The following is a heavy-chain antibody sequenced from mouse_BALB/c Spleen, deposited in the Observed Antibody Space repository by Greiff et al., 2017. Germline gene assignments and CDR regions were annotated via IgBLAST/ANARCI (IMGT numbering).Heavy chain of an antibody. J-gene: IGHJ3*01. D-gene: IGHD4-1*01. V-gene: IGHV1-7*01. CDR2: INPSTGYT. Sequence: QVQLKQSGAELAKPGASVKMSCKASGYTFTSYWMHWVKQRPGQGLEWIGYINPSTGYTEYNQKFKDKATLTADKSSSTAYMQLSSLTSEDSAVYYCARELGPVFAYWGQGTLVTVSA. CDR1: GYTFTSYW. CDR3: ARELGPVFAY.